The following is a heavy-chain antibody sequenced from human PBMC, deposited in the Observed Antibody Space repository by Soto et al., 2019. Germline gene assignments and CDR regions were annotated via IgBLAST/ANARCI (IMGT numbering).Heavy chain of an antibody. Sequence: SETLSLTCTVSGGSISNFYWSWIRQPPGKGLEWIGYISYSGNTNYNPSLKSRVSISVXRXXXXLXLXLXXXTAAXPAVYYCARAPMVISRSSFDSWGQGTPVTVSS. CDR3: ARAPMVISRSSFDS. CDR1: GGSISNFY. CDR2: ISYSGNT. J-gene: IGHJ4*02. V-gene: IGHV4-59*01. D-gene: IGHD2-21*01.